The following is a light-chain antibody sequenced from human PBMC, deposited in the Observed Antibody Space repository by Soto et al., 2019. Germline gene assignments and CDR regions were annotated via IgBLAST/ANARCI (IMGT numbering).Light chain of an antibody. V-gene: IGKV1D-8*01. Sequence: VILMTQSPSFLSAIRGDRVTISCRMSQDIGHYLAWYRQKPGKAPELLIYDTSRLQTGAPSRFSGSGSGTYFTLTISSLQSEDFATYYCQQYYTFPLYTFGQGTKLEI. J-gene: IGKJ2*01. CDR1: QDIGHY. CDR3: QQYYTFPLYT. CDR2: DTS.